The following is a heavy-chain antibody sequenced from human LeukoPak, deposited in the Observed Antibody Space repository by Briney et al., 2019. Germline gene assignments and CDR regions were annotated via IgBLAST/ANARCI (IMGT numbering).Heavy chain of an antibody. CDR1: GFSLGTSGMG. Sequence: ASGPTLVNPTQTLTLTCSFSGFSLGTSGMGLAWIRQPPGKALEWLALIYWNDDNLYSPSLKSRLTIAKDTSKNQVVLTMTNMDPVDTATYYCAHRRGYNWFDPWGQGTLVTVSS. CDR3: AHRRGYNWFDP. J-gene: IGHJ5*02. V-gene: IGHV2-5*01. CDR2: IYWNDDN.